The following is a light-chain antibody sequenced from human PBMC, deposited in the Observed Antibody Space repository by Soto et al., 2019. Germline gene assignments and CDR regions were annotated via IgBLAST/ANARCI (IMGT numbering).Light chain of an antibody. V-gene: IGKV4-1*01. Sequence: DIVMTQSPDPLAVSLGERATINCKSSQSVLYSSNNKNYLAWYQQKPGQPPKLLIYWASTRESGVPDRFSGSGSGTDFTLTISSLQAEDVAVYYCQHHYSTPPTFGQGTKVEIK. CDR1: QSVLYSSNNKNY. CDR2: WAS. CDR3: QHHYSTPPT. J-gene: IGKJ1*01.